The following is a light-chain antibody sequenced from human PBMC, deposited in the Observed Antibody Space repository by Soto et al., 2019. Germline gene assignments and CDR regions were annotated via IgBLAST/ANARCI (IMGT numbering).Light chain of an antibody. V-gene: IGLV4-69*01. CDR1: SGHTSYA. J-gene: IGLJ2*01. Sequence: QSVLTQSPSASASLGASVKLTCTLSSGHTSYAIAWHQQQPEKGPRYLMKVNSDGSHSKVDDIPDRFSGSSSGTERHLTISSLQSEDEADYYCQTWGTAIHDVVFGGGTKLTVL. CDR2: VNSDGSH. CDR3: QTWGTAIHDVV.